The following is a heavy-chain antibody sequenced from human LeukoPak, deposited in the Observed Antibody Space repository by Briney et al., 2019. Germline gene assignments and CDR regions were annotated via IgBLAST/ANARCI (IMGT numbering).Heavy chain of an antibody. CDR1: GFTFSSYG. Sequence: GGSLGLSCAASGFTFSSYGMHWVRQAPGKGLEWVAFIRYDGSNKYYADSVKGRFTISRDNSKNTLYLQMNSLRAEDTAVYYCARDPPKYGSGSYYNGEHFDYWGQGTLVTVSS. CDR2: IRYDGSNK. J-gene: IGHJ4*02. V-gene: IGHV3-30*02. CDR3: ARDPPKYGSGSYYNGEHFDY. D-gene: IGHD3-10*01.